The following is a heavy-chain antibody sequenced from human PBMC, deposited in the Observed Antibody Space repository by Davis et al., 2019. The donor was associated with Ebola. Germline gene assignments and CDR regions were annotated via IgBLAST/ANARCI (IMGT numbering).Heavy chain of an antibody. J-gene: IGHJ6*02. CDR3: TSRHSSDWTWYGMDV. CDR1: GFTFSGSA. V-gene: IGHV3-73*01. D-gene: IGHD3/OR15-3a*01. Sequence: AESLTLSCAASGFTFSGSAMHWVRQASGKGLEWVGRIRSKANSYATAYAASVKGTFTISRDDSKNTAYLQMNSLKTEDTAVYYCTSRHSSDWTWYGMDVWGQGTTVTVSS. CDR2: IRSKANSYAT.